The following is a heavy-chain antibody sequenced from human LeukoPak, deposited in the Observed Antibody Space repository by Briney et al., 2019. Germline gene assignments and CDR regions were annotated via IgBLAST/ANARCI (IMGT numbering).Heavy chain of an antibody. CDR3: ARQAISGYDPPPFDS. CDR1: GGSISSSTYY. D-gene: IGHD5-12*01. CDR2: LYYSGST. V-gene: IGHV4-39*01. Sequence: SETLSLTCTVSGGSISSSTYYWGWIRQPPGKGLEWIGDLYYSGSTYYNPSLKSRVTISVDTSKNQFSLKLSSVTAADTAVYYCARQAISGYDPPPFDSWGQGTLVTVSS. J-gene: IGHJ4*02.